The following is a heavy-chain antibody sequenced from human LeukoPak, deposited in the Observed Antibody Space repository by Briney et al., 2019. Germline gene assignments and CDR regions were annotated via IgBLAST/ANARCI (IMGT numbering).Heavy chain of an antibody. Sequence: QSGGSLRLSCAASGFTFSSYAMSWVRQAPGKGLEWVSAISGSGGSTYYADSVKGRFTISRDNSKNTLYLQMNSLRAEDTAVYYCAKGYFSLRFLEWLFSNYFDYWGQGTLVTVSS. CDR1: GFTFSSYA. D-gene: IGHD3-3*01. J-gene: IGHJ4*02. V-gene: IGHV3-23*01. CDR3: AKGYFSLRFLEWLFSNYFDY. CDR2: ISGSGGST.